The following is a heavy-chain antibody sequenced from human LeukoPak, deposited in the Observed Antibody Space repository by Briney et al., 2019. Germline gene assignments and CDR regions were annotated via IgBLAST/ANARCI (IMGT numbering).Heavy chain of an antibody. D-gene: IGHD4-17*01. CDR2: INPNSGGT. V-gene: IGHV1-2*06. Sequence: ASVKVSCKASGYTFTGYYMHWVRQAPGQGLEWMGRINPNSGGTNYAQKFQGRVTMTRDTSISTAYMELSRLRSDDTAVYYCARWAYGDYWYFDLWGRGTLVTVSS. J-gene: IGHJ2*01. CDR1: GYTFTGYY. CDR3: ARWAYGDYWYFDL.